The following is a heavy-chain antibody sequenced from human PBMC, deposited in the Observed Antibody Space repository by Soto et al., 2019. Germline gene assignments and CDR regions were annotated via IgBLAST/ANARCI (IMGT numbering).Heavy chain of an antibody. J-gene: IGHJ6*02. CDR2: ISYDGSNK. Sequence: GGSLRLSCAASGFTFSSYGMHWVRQAPGKGLEWVAVISYDGSNKYYADSVKGRFTISRGNSKNTLYLQMNSLRAEDTAVYYCAKRRTIYCSGGSCYSGGLGMDVWGQGTTVTVSS. CDR3: AKRRTIYCSGGSCYSGGLGMDV. CDR1: GFTFSSYG. V-gene: IGHV3-30*18. D-gene: IGHD2-15*01.